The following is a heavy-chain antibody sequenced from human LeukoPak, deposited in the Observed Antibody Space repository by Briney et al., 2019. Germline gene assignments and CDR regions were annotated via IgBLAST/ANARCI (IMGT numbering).Heavy chain of an antibody. J-gene: IGHJ4*02. CDR1: GYPINNAYY. D-gene: IGHD3-22*01. CDR2: LYHPDST. V-gene: IGHV4-38-2*01. Sequence: PSETLSLTCGVSGYPINNAYYWVWIRQPPGKGLEWIGSLYHPDSTYYNPSLKSRVTMSVDTSRNQFSLKLSSVTAADTAVYYCARPGPQYYDSSGYYQNWGQGTLVTVSS. CDR3: ARPGPQYYDSSGYYQN.